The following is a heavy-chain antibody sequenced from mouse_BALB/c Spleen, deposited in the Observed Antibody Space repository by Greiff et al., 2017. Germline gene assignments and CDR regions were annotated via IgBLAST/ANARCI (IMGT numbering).Heavy chain of an antibody. Sequence: EVKLVESGPSLVKPSQTLSLTCSVTGDSITSGYWNWIRKFPGNKLEYMGYISYSGSTYYNPSLKSRISITRDTSKNQYYLQLNSVTTEDTATYYCARAYYGNYGWFAYWGQGTLVTVSA. CDR3: ARAYYGNYGWFAY. D-gene: IGHD2-1*01. V-gene: IGHV3-8*02. J-gene: IGHJ3*01. CDR2: ISYSGST. CDR1: GDSITSGY.